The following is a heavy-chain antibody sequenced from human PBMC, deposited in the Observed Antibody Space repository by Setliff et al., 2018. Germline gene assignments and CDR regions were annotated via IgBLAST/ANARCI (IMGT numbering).Heavy chain of an antibody. V-gene: IGHV7-4-1*02. D-gene: IGHD3-10*01. J-gene: IGHJ6*03. CDR2: INTNTGNP. CDR1: GYTFSTYA. Sequence: ASVKVSCQGSGYTFSTYAIIWMRQAPGQGLEWMGWINTNTGNPSYAQGFTGRFVFSLDTTVSTAYLQISSLKAEDTAIYYCAGGSRFGTIVYRGDYYLDVWGKGTTVTVSS. CDR3: AGGSRFGTIVYRGDYYLDV.